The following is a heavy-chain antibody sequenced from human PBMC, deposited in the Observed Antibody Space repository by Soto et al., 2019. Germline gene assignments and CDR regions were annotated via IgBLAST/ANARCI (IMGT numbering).Heavy chain of an antibody. CDR3: ARTIMITFGGVTAVDY. CDR1: GYTFTSYG. V-gene: IGHV1-18*01. CDR2: ISAYNGNT. J-gene: IGHJ4*02. Sequence: ASVKVSCKASGYTFTSYGISWVRQAPGQGLEWMGWISAYNGNTNYAQKLQGRVTMTTDTSTSTAYMELRSLRSDDTAVYYCARTIMITFGGVTAVDYWGQGTLVTVSS. D-gene: IGHD3-16*01.